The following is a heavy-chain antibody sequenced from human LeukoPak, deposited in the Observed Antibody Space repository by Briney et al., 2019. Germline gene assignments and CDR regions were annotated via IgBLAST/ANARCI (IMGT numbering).Heavy chain of an antibody. J-gene: IGHJ4*02. CDR3: ARGRKPDYGDSESFDY. D-gene: IGHD4-17*01. Sequence: GASVKVSCKASGYTFTSYGIGWVRQAPGQGLEWMGWISAYNGNTNYAQKLQGRVTMTTDTSTSTAYMELRSLRSDDTAVYYCARGRKPDYGDSESFDYWGQGTLVTVSS. CDR1: GYTFTSYG. V-gene: IGHV1-18*01. CDR2: ISAYNGNT.